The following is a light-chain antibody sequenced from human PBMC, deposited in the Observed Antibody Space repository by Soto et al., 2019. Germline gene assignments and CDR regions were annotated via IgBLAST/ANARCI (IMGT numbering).Light chain of an antibody. Sequence: QSVLTQPRSVSGSPGQSVTISCTGSSSDVGGYNYVSWYQQHPGKAPKLMIYDVSQRPSGVPDRFSGSKSGNTASLTISGLQAEDEADYYCCSFAGPSTFALYVFGTGTKVTVL. CDR2: DVS. CDR3: CSFAGPSTFALYV. CDR1: SSDVGGYNY. V-gene: IGLV2-11*01. J-gene: IGLJ1*01.